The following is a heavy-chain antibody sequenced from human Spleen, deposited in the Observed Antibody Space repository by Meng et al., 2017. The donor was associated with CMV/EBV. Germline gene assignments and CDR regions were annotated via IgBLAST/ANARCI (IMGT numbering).Heavy chain of an antibody. V-gene: IGHV5-51*01. J-gene: IGHJ6*02. CDR2: IYPGDSDT. CDR3: ARQERSWSGYYYYYYGMDV. Sequence: KVSCKGSGYSFASYWIGWVRQMPGKGLEWMGNIYPGDSDTRYSPSFQGQVTISADKSISTAYLQWSSLKASDTAMYYCARQERSWSGYYYYYYGMDVWGQGTTVTVSS. CDR1: GYSFASYW. D-gene: IGHD3-3*01.